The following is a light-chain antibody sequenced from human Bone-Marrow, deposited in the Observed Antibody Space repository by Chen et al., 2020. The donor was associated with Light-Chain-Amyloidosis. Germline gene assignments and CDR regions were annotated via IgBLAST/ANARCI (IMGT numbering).Light chain of an antibody. CDR1: SSDVGGDNH. J-gene: IGLJ1*01. CDR2: EVT. Sequence: QSALTQPASVSGSPGQSITIPCPGTSSDVGGDNHVSWYQQHPDKAPKLMIYEVTNRPSWVPDRFSGSKSANTASLTISGLQTEDEADYFCSSYTITNTLVFGSGTRVTVL. CDR3: SSYTITNTLV. V-gene: IGLV2-14*01.